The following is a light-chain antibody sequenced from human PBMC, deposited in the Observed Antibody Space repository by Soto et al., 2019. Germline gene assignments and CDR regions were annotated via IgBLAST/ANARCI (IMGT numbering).Light chain of an antibody. CDR1: NIGSKS. CDR3: QVWDSSSDHYV. Sequence: SYELTQPPSVSVAPGQTARITCGGNNIGSKSVHWYQQKPGQAPVLVVYDDSDRPPGIPERFSGSNSGNTAALTISRVEAGDEADYYCQVWDSSSDHYVFGTGTKVTVL. V-gene: IGLV3-21*02. CDR2: DDS. J-gene: IGLJ1*01.